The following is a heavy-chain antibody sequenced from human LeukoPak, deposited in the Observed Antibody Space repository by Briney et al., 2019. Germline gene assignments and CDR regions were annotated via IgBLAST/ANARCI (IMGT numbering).Heavy chain of an antibody. J-gene: IGHJ6*04. V-gene: IGHV3-21*01. Sequence: GGSLRLSCAASGFTFISYNMNWVRQAPGKGLEWVSSISSSSSSYKYYADSVKGRFTVSRDNAKNSLYLQMNSLRAEDTAVYYCAELGITMIGGVWGKGTTVTISS. D-gene: IGHD3-10*02. CDR3: AELGITMIGGV. CDR1: GFTFISYN. CDR2: ISSSSSSYK.